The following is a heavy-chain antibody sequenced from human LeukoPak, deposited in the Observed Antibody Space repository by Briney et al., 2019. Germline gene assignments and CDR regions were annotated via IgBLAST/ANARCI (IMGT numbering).Heavy chain of an antibody. J-gene: IGHJ4*02. CDR3: ASLVTKYGSGSYYFDY. Sequence: SETLSLTCTVSGGSISSGSYYWSWIRQPAGKGLEWIGRIYTSGSTNYNPSLKSRVTISVDTSKNQFSLKPSSVTAADTAVYYCASLVTKYGSGSYYFDYWGQGTLVTVSS. CDR2: IYTSGST. D-gene: IGHD3-10*01. CDR1: GGSISSGSYY. V-gene: IGHV4-61*02.